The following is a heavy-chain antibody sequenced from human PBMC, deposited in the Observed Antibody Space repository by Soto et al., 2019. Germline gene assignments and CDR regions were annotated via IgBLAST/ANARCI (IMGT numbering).Heavy chain of an antibody. CDR3: ATWGRGVIIQNWFDP. D-gene: IGHD3-10*01. CDR1: GVSFSDDASSCDWY. V-gene: IGHV4-34*01. Sequence: PSETLSLPCSLYGVSFSDDASSCDWYWNWLRQSPGKGLEWIGEIDRSGRTKYNPSLKSRVSISVDTSKNQFSLKLSSVTAADTGVYYCATWGRGVIIQNWFDPWGQGTLVTVSS. J-gene: IGHJ5*02. CDR2: IDRSGRT.